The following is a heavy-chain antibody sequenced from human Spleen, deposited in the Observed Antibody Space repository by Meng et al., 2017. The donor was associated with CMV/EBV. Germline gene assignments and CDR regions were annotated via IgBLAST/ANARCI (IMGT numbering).Heavy chain of an antibody. CDR2: IYYSGRT. D-gene: IGHD2-15*01. J-gene: IGHJ5*02. CDR3: ARSGGDIVVPISGFDP. Sequence: SETLSLTCTVSGASISSSSYYWGWIRQPPGKGLEWIGSIYYSGRTYYSPSLKSRVTISVDTSKNQFSLKLSSVTAADTAVYYCARSGGDIVVPISGFDPWGQGTLVTVSS. V-gene: IGHV4-39*07. CDR1: GASISSSSYY.